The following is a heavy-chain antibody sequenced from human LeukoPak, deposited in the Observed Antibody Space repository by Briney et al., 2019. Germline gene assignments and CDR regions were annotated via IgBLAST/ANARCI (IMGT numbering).Heavy chain of an antibody. Sequence: GGSLRLSCAPSGVTFSSYEMNWVRQAPGKGLEWVSYISSSGSTIYYADSVKGRFTISRDNAKNSLYLQMNSLRAQATGVYSFTRDLSHTVGIMTGMDVWGQGTTVTVSS. V-gene: IGHV3-48*03. CDR2: ISSSGSTI. CDR3: TRDLSHTVGIMTGMDV. CDR1: GVTFSSYE. J-gene: IGHJ6*02. D-gene: IGHD4-17*01.